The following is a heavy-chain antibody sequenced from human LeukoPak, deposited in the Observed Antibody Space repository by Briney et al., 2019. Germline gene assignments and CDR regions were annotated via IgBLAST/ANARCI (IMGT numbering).Heavy chain of an antibody. J-gene: IGHJ4*02. Sequence: SGTLSLTCAVSGGSISSSNWWSWVRQPPGKGLEWIGEINHSGSTNYNPSLKSRVTISVDTSKNQFSLKLSSVTAADTAVYYCARRGKMATLFWGQGTLVTVSS. V-gene: IGHV4-4*02. CDR1: GGSISSSNW. D-gene: IGHD5-24*01. CDR2: INHSGST. CDR3: ARRGKMATLF.